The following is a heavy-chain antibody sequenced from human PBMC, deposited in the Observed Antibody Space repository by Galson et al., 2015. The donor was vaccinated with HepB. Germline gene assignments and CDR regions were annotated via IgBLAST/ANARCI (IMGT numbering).Heavy chain of an antibody. J-gene: IGHJ6*02. CDR2: ISSNGGST. CDR3: ARADVLRFLEWSPEGADYYYGMDV. CDR1: GFTFSSYA. V-gene: IGHV3-64*01. D-gene: IGHD3-3*01. Sequence: SLRLSCAASGFTFSSYAMHWVRQAPGKGLEYVSAISSNGGSTYYANSVKGRFTISRDNSKNTLYLQMGSLRAEDMAVYYCARADVLRFLEWSPEGADYYYGMDVWGQGTTVTVSS.